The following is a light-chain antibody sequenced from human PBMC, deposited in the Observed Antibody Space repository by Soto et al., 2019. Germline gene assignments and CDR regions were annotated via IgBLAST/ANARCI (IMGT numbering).Light chain of an antibody. CDR2: KAS. CDR1: QNINDL. J-gene: IGKJ1*01. CDR3: QQYGANSPST. Sequence: DIPVTQSPSTLSASVGDRVTISCRASQNINDLLAWYQQKSGKAPKVLIYKASSLESGVPSRFSGSGSGTEFTLTISSLQTEDFATYYCQQYGANSPSTFGQGTKVEIK. V-gene: IGKV1-5*03.